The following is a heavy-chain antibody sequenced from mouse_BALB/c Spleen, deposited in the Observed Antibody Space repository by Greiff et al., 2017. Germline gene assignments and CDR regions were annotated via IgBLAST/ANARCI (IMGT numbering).Heavy chain of an antibody. CDR1: GFTFSSFG. Sequence: EVNVVESGGGLVQPGGSRKLSCAASGFTFSSFGMHWVRQAPEKGLEWVAYISSGSSTIYYADTVKGRFTISRDNPKNTLFLQMTSLRSEDTAMYYCATLRFDYWGQGTTLTVSS. J-gene: IGHJ2*01. V-gene: IGHV5-17*02. CDR3: ATLRFDY. D-gene: IGHD1-1*01. CDR2: ISSGSSTI.